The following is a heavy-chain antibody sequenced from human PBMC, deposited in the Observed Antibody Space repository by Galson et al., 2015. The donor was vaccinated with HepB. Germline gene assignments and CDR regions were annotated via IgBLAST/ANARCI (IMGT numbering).Heavy chain of an antibody. CDR3: AKGGSSGYPYYFDY. D-gene: IGHD3-22*01. J-gene: IGHJ4*02. V-gene: IGHV3-30*18. CDR1: GFTFSSYA. Sequence: SLRLSCPASGFTFSSYAMNWVPQAPGKGLEWVAVISYDGSNKYYADSVKGRFTISRDNSKNTLYLQMNSLRAEDTAVYYCAKGGSSGYPYYFDYWGQGTLVTVSS. CDR2: ISYDGSNK.